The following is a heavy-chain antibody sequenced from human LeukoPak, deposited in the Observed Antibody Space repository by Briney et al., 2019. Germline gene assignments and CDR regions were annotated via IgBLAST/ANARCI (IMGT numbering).Heavy chain of an antibody. CDR1: GGSISSSSYY. J-gene: IGHJ4*02. CDR2: IYYSGST. D-gene: IGHD4-17*01. CDR3: ARDRYGDYLIDY. Sequence: SETLSLTCTVSGGSISSSSYYWGWIRQPPGKGLEWIGSIYYSGSTYYNPSLKSRVTISVDTSKNQFSLKLSSVTAADTAVYYCARDRYGDYLIDYWGQGTLVTVSS. V-gene: IGHV4-39*02.